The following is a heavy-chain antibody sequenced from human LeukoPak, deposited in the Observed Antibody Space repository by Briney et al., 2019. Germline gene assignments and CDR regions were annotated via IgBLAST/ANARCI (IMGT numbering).Heavy chain of an antibody. CDR2: INPNSGGA. V-gene: IGHV1-2*06. Sequence: GASVKVSCKASGYTFNGYYMHWVRQAPGHGLEWMGRINPNSGGADSAQKFQGRVTLTIDTSINTACMELSSLRSDDTAVYYCARDRRGYSGYDMNWGQGTLVTVSS. CDR1: GYTFNGYY. D-gene: IGHD5-12*01. CDR3: ARDRRGYSGYDMN. J-gene: IGHJ4*02.